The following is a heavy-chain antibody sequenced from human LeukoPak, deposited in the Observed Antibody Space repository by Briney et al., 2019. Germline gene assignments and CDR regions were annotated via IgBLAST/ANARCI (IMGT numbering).Heavy chain of an antibody. CDR2: IIPIFGTA. V-gene: IGHV1-69*13. Sequence: SVKVSCKASGGTFSSYAISWVRQAPGQGLEWMGGIIPIFGTANYAQKFQGRVMITADESTSTAYMELSSLRSEDTAVYYCAREGGDIVVVPAAGGLGYWGQGTLVTVSS. J-gene: IGHJ4*02. CDR3: AREGGDIVVVPAAGGLGY. CDR1: GGTFSSYA. D-gene: IGHD2-2*01.